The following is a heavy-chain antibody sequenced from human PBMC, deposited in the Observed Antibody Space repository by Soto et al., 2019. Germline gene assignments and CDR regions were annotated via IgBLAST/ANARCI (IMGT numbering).Heavy chain of an antibody. J-gene: IGHJ6*02. CDR2: ISSSSSTI. Sequence: PXVCLRLSCAACGFSFSSYSMNWVRQAPGKGLEWVSYISSSSSTIYYADSVKGRFTISRDNAKNSLYLQMNSLRDEDTAVYYCAREGGYDSSGYYLWYYYGMDVWGQGTTVTVSS. D-gene: IGHD3-22*01. CDR1: GFSFSSYS. CDR3: AREGGYDSSGYYLWYYYGMDV. V-gene: IGHV3-48*02.